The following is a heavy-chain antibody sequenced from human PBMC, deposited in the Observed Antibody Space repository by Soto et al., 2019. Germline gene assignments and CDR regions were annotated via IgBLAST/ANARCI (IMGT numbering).Heavy chain of an antibody. D-gene: IGHD3-22*01. J-gene: IGHJ4*02. CDR1: GYTFTNYY. V-gene: IGHV1-46*03. CDR2: INPSGGST. CDR3: ARAAFYYDTSGHYAPGY. Sequence: ASVKVSCKASGYTFTNYYIHWVRQAPGQGLEWMGIINPSGGSTSYAQKFQGRVTMTRDTSTSTVYMELSSLRSEDRAVYYCARAAFYYDTSGHYAPGYWGQGTLVTVSS.